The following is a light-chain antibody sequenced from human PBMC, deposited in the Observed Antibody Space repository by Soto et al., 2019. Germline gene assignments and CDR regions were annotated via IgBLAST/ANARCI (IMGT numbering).Light chain of an antibody. CDR3: QQYNSFWT. Sequence: DIQMTQSPSTLSASVGDRVIITCRAGQSISSWLAWYQQKPGKAPKLLIYKASSLGSGVPSRFSGSGYGTEFTLTISSLQPDDFATYYCQQYNSFWTFGRGTKVEIK. CDR1: QSISSW. CDR2: KAS. V-gene: IGKV1-5*03. J-gene: IGKJ1*01.